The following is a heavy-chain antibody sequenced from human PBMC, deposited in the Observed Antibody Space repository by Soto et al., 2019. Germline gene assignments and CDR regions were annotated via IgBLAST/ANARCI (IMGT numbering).Heavy chain of an antibody. D-gene: IGHD5-18*01. Sequence: PGGSLRLSCAASGFTFSNYAMHWVRQAPGKGLEWVAVISYDGSRKYYADSVKGRFTISRDNSKNTLYLQMNGLGAEDTALFYCAKTLDTAMVSMYFYDIDGWGQGATVTVSS. CDR3: AKTLDTAMVSMYFYDIDG. CDR2: ISYDGSRK. J-gene: IGHJ6*02. CDR1: GFTFSNYA. V-gene: IGHV3-30*18.